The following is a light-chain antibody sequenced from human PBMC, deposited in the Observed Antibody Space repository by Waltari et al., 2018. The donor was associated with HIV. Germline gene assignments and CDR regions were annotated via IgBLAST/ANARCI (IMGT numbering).Light chain of an antibody. CDR2: AAN. V-gene: IGKV1-39*01. CDR3: QQSYSAPLT. CDR1: QTIGSR. J-gene: IGKJ3*01. Sequence: DIQMTQSPYSLSASVGDSVTMTCRSSQTIGSRLNWYQHRPGKAPELLIYAANTLKSGLPSRFSGSGSGTDFTLTITNLEPEDFVTYYCQQSYSAPLTFGPGTKVDI.